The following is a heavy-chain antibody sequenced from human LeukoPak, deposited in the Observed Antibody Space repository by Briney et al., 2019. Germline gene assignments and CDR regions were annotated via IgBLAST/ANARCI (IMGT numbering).Heavy chain of an antibody. J-gene: IGHJ4*02. CDR1: GGTFSSYA. V-gene: IGHV1-69*05. CDR3: ARDLLLRSRGLAAGFDY. D-gene: IGHD6-13*01. CDR2: IIPIFGTA. Sequence: SVKVSRKASGGTFSSYAISWVRQAPGQGLEWMGGIIPIFGTANYAQKFQGRVTITTDESTSTAYMELSSLRSEDTAVYYCARDLLLRSRGLAAGFDYWGQGTLVTVSS.